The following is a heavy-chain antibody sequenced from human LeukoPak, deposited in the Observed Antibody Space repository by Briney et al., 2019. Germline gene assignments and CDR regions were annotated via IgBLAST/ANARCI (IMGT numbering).Heavy chain of an antibody. D-gene: IGHD2-2*01. Sequence: SVKVSCKASGGTFSSYAISWVRQAPGQGLEWMGGIIPIFGTANYAQKFQGRVTITADESTSTAYMELSSLRSEDTAVYYCARDSTPLVPAATTTGEYYFDYWGQGTLVTVS. V-gene: IGHV1-69*13. CDR1: GGTFSSYA. J-gene: IGHJ4*02. CDR3: ARDSTPLVPAATTTGEYYFDY. CDR2: IIPIFGTA.